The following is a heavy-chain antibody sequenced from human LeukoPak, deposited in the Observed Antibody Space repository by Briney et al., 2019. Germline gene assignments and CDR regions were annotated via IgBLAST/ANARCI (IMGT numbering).Heavy chain of an antibody. CDR3: AREMWRGFVDY. V-gene: IGHV3-48*04. CDR2: ISSSSSTI. CDR1: GFTFSSYS. D-gene: IGHD3-3*01. J-gene: IGHJ4*02. Sequence: GGSLRLSCAASGFTFSSYSMNWVRQAPGKGLEWVSYISSSSSTIYYADSVKGRFTISRDNAKNSLYLQMNSLRAEDTAVCYCAREMWRGFVDYWGQGTLVTVSS.